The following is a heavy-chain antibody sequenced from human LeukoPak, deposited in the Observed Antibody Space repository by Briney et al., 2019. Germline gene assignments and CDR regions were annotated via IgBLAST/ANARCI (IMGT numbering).Heavy chain of an antibody. V-gene: IGHV1-2*02. D-gene: IGHD6-6*01. CDR3: ARDLWGSSSGGGYSGNYYYHYMDV. CDR1: GYTFTGYF. Sequence: ASVKVSCKASGYTFTGYFMHWVRQAPGQGPEWMGWINPKSGGTNYVQKFQGRVSMTRDTSTSTFFMELRRLTSDDTAVYYCARDLWGSSSGGGYSGNYYYHYMDVWGKGTTVTVSS. J-gene: IGHJ6*03. CDR2: INPKSGGT.